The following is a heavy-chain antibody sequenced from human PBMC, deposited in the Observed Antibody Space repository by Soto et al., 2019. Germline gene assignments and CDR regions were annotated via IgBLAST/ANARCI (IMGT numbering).Heavy chain of an antibody. J-gene: IGHJ4*02. CDR2: VNSLGTYT. CDR3: ARNSGGASGVND. D-gene: IGHD2-21*01. Sequence: VPLVESGGGLVKPGGSLRLSCAASGFTFSDSYMSWIRQSPGKGMEWLSYVNSLGTYTKYADSVRGRFTISRDNDQNPPYLEMTSLTVDDTAVYYCARNSGGASGVNDWGQGTQVTVSS. CDR1: GFTFSDSY. V-gene: IGHV3-11*05.